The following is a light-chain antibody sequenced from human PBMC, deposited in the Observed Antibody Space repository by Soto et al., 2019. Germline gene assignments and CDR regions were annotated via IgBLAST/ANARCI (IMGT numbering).Light chain of an antibody. Sequence: DIQLTQSPSFLSASVGDRVTITCRASQAISSYLAWYQQKPGKPPKLLIYGASTLQSDVPSRFSGSGSGTEFTLTVSSLQAEDCAVYYCQHYNNWPPYTFGQGTKVDIK. V-gene: IGKV1-9*01. CDR3: QHYNNWPPYT. CDR2: GAS. CDR1: QAISSY. J-gene: IGKJ2*01.